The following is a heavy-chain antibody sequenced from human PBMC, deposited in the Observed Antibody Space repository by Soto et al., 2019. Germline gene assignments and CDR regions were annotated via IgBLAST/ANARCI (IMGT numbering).Heavy chain of an antibody. CDR2: IKPDESEK. CDR3: VRGGSNYAS. Sequence: GGSLRLSCTASGFTFSDSWMTWARQAPGKGLEWVARIKPDESEKKYADSVKGRFSISRDNAKNSMYLQMDSLRGEDTAVYYCVRGGSNYASWGQGTLVTVSS. D-gene: IGHD4-4*01. CDR1: GFTFSDSW. J-gene: IGHJ5*02. V-gene: IGHV3-7*01.